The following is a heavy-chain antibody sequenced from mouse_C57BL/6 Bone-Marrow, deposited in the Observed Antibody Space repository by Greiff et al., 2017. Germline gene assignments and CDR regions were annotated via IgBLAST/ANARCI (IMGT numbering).Heavy chain of an antibody. CDR2: IDPSDSYT. CDR1: GYTFTSYW. Sequence: VQLQQPGAELVRPGTSVKLSCKASGYTFTSYWMHWVKQRPGQGLEWIGVIDPSDSYTNYNQKFKGKATLTVDTSSSTAYMQLSSLTSEDSAVYYCARSLTAQALDYWGQGTTLTVSS. J-gene: IGHJ2*01. D-gene: IGHD3-2*02. V-gene: IGHV1-59*01. CDR3: ARSLTAQALDY.